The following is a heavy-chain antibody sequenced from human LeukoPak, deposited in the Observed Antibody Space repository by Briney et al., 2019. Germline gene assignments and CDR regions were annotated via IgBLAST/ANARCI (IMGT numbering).Heavy chain of an antibody. CDR2: ISGSGSST. V-gene: IGHV3-23*01. D-gene: IGHD2-2*01. CDR3: AKGDSVVPAANSDY. Sequence: GGFLRLSCAASGFTFSNYALSWVRQAPGKGLEWVSSISGSGSSTYYADSVKGRFTISRDNSKNTLYLQMNSLRAEDTAVYYCAKGDSVVPAANSDYWGQGILVTVSS. CDR1: GFTFSNYA. J-gene: IGHJ4*02.